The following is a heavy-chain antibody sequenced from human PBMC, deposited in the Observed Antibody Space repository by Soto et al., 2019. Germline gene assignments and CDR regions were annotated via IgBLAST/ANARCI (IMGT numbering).Heavy chain of an antibody. J-gene: IGHJ4*02. D-gene: IGHD2-2*01. CDR1: GYSISSGYY. CDR2: IYHSGNT. V-gene: IGHV4-38-2*01. Sequence: PSDTLSLTCPVSGYSISSGYYWGWIRQPPGKGLEWIGSIYHSGNTYYNPSLKSRVTMSVDTSKNQLSLKLSSVTAADTAVYFCARSGDYCSSTSCYRYFDYWGQGTLVTVSS. CDR3: ARSGDYCSSTSCYRYFDY.